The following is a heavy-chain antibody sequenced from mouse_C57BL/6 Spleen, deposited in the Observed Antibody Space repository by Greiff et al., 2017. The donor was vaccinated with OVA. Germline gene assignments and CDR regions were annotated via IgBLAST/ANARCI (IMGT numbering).Heavy chain of an antibody. CDR2: IDPSGSYT. Sequence: VQLQQPGAELVMPGASVKLSCKASGYTFTSYWMHWVKQRPGQGLEWIGEIDPSGSYTNYNQKFTGKSTLTVDKSSSTAYMRLSSLTSEDSAVYYCARGAMDYWGQGTTVTVSS. CDR3: ARGAMDY. CDR1: GYTFTSYW. J-gene: IGHJ4*01. V-gene: IGHV1-69*01.